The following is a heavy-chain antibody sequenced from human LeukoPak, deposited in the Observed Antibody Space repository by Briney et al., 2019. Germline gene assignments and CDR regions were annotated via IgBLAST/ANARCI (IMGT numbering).Heavy chain of an antibody. Sequence: SVKVSCKASGGTFSSYAISWVRQAPGQGLEWMGGIIPIFGAANYPQKFQGRVTITADKSTSTAYMELSSLRSEDTALYYCARTGGGVSSWFDDYYYYYMDVWGKGTTVTVSS. J-gene: IGHJ6*03. CDR1: GGTFSSYA. CDR3: ARTGGGVSSWFDDYYYYYMDV. V-gene: IGHV1-69*06. D-gene: IGHD6-13*01. CDR2: IIPIFGAA.